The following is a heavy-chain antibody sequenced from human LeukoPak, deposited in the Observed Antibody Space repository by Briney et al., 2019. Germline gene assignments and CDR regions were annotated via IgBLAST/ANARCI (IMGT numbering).Heavy chain of an antibody. CDR1: GGSFSGYY. CDR3: ARHERSVAVAGSFDF. J-gene: IGHJ4*02. D-gene: IGHD6-19*01. V-gene: IGHV4-34*01. Sequence: SETLSLTCAVYGGSFSGYYWSWIRQPPGKGLERIGEINHSGSTNYNPSLKSRVTISVDTSKNNFSLKLTSLTVADTAVYYCARHERSVAVAGSFDFWGQGTLVTVSS. CDR2: INHSGST.